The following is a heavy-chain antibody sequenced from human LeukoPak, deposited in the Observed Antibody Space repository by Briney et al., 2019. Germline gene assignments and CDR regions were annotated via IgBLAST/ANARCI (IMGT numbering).Heavy chain of an antibody. CDR3: ARDARPVAVTVKRDYYDYCYMDV. CDR1: GYTFSTYF. CDR2: INTNGGTV. D-gene: IGHD2-21*02. J-gene: IGHJ6*03. V-gene: IGHV1-46*01. Sequence: ASVKVSCKASGYTFSTYFMHWVRQAPGQGLEWMGIINTNGGTVAYAQKFRGRIIMTRDTSTSTVFVELRSLRSDDTAVYYCARDARPVAVTVKRDYYDYCYMDVWGKGTTVTVSS.